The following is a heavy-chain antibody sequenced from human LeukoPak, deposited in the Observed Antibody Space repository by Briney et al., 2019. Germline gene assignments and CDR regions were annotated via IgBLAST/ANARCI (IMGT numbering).Heavy chain of an antibody. J-gene: IGHJ4*02. CDR2: IYYSGST. Sequence: SETLSLTCTVSGGSISSSSYYWGWIRQPPGKGLEWIGSIYYSGSTYYNPSLKSRVTISVDTSKNQFSLKLSSVTAADTAVYYCARKQEDCSGGSCYFDYWGQGTLVTVSS. D-gene: IGHD2-15*01. V-gene: IGHV4-39*01. CDR1: GGSISSSSYY. CDR3: ARKQEDCSGGSCYFDY.